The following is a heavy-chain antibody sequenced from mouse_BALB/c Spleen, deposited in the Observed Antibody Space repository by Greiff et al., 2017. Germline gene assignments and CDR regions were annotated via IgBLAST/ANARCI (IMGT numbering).Heavy chain of an antibody. V-gene: IGHV4-1*02. J-gene: IGHJ4*01. CDR3: ARRGGYSYVFYAMDY. CDR1: GFDFSRYW. D-gene: IGHD2-3*01. CDR2: INPDSSTI. Sequence: EVKLLESGGGLVQPGGSLKLSCAASGFDFSRYWMSWVRQAPGKGLEWIGEINPDSSTINYTPSLKDKFIISRDNAKNTLYLQMSKVRSEDTALYYCARRGGYSYVFYAMDYWGQGTSVTVSS.